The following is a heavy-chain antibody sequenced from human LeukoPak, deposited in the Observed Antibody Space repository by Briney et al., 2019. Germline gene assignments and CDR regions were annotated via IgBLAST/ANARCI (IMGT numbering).Heavy chain of an antibody. Sequence: SETLSLTCTVSGGSISSGSYYWSWIRQPAGKGLEWIGRIYTSGSTNYNPSLKSRVTISVDTSKNQFSLKLSSVTAADTAVYYCAREYDSSDYLPFGGFDYWGQGTLVTVSS. CDR1: GGSISSGSYY. J-gene: IGHJ4*02. D-gene: IGHD3-22*01. V-gene: IGHV4-61*02. CDR2: IYTSGST. CDR3: AREYDSSDYLPFGGFDY.